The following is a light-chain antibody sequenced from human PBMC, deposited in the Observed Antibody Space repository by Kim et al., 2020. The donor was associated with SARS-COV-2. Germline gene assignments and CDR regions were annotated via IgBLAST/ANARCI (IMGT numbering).Light chain of an antibody. CDR1: QSIDTY. Sequence: PGERATLSCRASQSIDTYLAWYQQRPGQAPRLRVYDASNRATGVPDRFSGSGSGTDFTLTISSLEPEDFSTYYCQQRNSWPPAVTFGGGTKVDIK. V-gene: IGKV3-11*01. CDR2: DAS. CDR3: QQRNSWPPAVT. J-gene: IGKJ4*01.